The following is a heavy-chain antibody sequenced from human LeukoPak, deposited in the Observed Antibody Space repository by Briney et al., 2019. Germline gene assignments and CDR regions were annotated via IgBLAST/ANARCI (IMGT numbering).Heavy chain of an antibody. V-gene: IGHV1-8*03. J-gene: IGHJ3*02. CDR3: ARQYSGTYYGDAFDI. Sequence: ASVKVSCKASGYTFTSYDINWVRQATGQGLEWMGWMNPNSGNTGYAQKFQGRVTITRNTSISTAYMELSSLRSEDTAVYYCARQYSGTYYGDAFDIWGQGTMVTVSS. CDR1: GYTFTSYD. CDR2: MNPNSGNT. D-gene: IGHD1-26*01.